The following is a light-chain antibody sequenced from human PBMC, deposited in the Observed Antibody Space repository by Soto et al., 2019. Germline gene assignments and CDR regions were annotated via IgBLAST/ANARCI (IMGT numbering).Light chain of an antibody. CDR1: SRDVGGYNY. Sequence: QSVLTQPASVSGSPGQSITISCTGTSRDVGGYNYVSWYQQHPGKAPKLMIYDVSNRPSGVSNRFSGSKSGNTASLTISGLQAEYEADYYCSSYTSSSTLVFGTGTKLTVL. CDR3: SSYTSSSTLV. J-gene: IGLJ1*01. V-gene: IGLV2-14*01. CDR2: DVS.